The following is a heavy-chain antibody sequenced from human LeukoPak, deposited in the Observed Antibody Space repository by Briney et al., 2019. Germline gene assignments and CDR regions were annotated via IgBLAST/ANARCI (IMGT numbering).Heavy chain of an antibody. CDR3: ARGDTSPPGEAGCCGVDY. CDR2: IKQDGSEK. J-gene: IGHJ4*02. D-gene: IGHD2-15*01. V-gene: IGHV3-7*04. CDR1: GFTFSSYW. Sequence: PGGSLRPSCAASGFTFSSYWMSWVRQAPGKGLEWVANIKQDGSEKYYVDSVKGRFTISRDNAKNSLYLQMNSLRAEDTAVYYCARGDTSPPGEAGCCGVDYWGQGTLVTVSS.